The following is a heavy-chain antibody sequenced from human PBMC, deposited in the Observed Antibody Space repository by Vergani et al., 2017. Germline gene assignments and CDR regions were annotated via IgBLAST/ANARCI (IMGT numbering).Heavy chain of an antibody. V-gene: IGHV3-23*01. Sequence: EVQLLESGGGLVQPGGSLRLSCAASGFTFSSYAMSWVRQVPGKGLAWVSGISGSGGNTYYANSVKGRFTISRDNSKNTLYLQMNSLRADDTAVYYCAKGVYCSSTSCYEGRGYYYGMGVWGQGTTVTFSS. CDR2: ISGSGGNT. CDR3: AKGVYCSSTSCYEGRGYYYGMGV. D-gene: IGHD2-2*01. CDR1: GFTFSSYA. J-gene: IGHJ6*02.